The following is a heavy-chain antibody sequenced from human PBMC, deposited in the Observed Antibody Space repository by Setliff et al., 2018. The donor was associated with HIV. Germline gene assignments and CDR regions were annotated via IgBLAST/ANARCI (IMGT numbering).Heavy chain of an antibody. Sequence: TSETLSLTCAVYGGSFSGYYWSWIRQPPGKGLEWIGEINHSGSTNYNPSLKSRVTISVDTAKNQFSLRVSSVSAEDTAVYYCARAPRIWGQGTMVTVSS. CDR2: INHSGST. CDR3: ARAPRI. D-gene: IGHD2-15*01. V-gene: IGHV4-34*01. J-gene: IGHJ3*01. CDR1: GGSFSGYY.